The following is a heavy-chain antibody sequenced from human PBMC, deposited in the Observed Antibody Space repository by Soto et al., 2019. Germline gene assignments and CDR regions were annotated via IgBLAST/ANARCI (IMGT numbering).Heavy chain of an antibody. J-gene: IGHJ5*02. D-gene: IGHD4-17*01. CDR1: GFTFSSYG. V-gene: IGHV3-30*18. Sequence: QVQLVESGGGVVQPGRSLRLSCAASGFTFSSYGLHWVRQAPGKGLEWVAVISYDGNNKYYADSVRRRFTISRDNFKSTLYLQMSSLRAEDTAVYFCVKDLLHNTVTTCGSWGQGTLVTVSS. CDR3: VKDLLHNTVTTCGS. CDR2: ISYDGNNK.